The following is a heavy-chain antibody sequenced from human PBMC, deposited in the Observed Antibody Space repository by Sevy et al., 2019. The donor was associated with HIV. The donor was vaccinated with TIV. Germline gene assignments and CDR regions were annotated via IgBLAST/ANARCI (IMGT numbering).Heavy chain of an antibody. CDR1: GYTFTGYY. V-gene: IGHV1-2*02. D-gene: IGHD2-2*01. Sequence: ASVKVSCKASGYTFTGYYMHWVRQAPGQGLEWMGWINPNSGGTNYAQKFQGRVTMTRDTSISTAYMELSRLRSDDTAVYYCARDGGCCSTSCYSSVGNNWFDPWGQGTLVTVSS. CDR3: ARDGGCCSTSCYSSVGNNWFDP. J-gene: IGHJ5*02. CDR2: INPNSGGT.